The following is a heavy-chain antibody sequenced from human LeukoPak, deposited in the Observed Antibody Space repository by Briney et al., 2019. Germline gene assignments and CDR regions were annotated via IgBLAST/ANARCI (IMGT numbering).Heavy chain of an antibody. V-gene: IGHV1-69*13. D-gene: IGHD4-17*01. J-gene: IGHJ4*02. CDR3: ARVSNDYGDYAPVFDY. Sequence: SVKVSCKASGGTFSSYAISWVRQAPGQGLEWMGGIIPIFGTANYAQKFQGRVTITADESTSTAYMELSSLRSEDTAMYYCARVSNDYGDYAPVFDYWGQGTLVTVSS. CDR1: GGTFSSYA. CDR2: IIPIFGTA.